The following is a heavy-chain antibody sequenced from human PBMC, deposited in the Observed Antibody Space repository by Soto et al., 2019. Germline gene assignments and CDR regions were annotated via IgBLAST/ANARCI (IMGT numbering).Heavy chain of an antibody. D-gene: IGHD6-13*01. CDR3: ARSTSSSWHWEGGAFDI. CDR2: IWYDGSNK. Sequence: QVQLVESGGGVVQPGRSLRLSCAASGFIFSSYGMHWVRQAPGKGLEWVAVIWYDGSNKDYADSVKGRFTISRDNSKNTLYLQMHRLRAEDTAVYYFARSTSSSWHWEGGAFDIWGQGTMVNVSS. CDR1: GFIFSSYG. J-gene: IGHJ3*02. V-gene: IGHV3-33*01.